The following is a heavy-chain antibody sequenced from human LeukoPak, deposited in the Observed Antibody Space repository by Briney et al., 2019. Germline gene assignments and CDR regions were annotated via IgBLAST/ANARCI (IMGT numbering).Heavy chain of an antibody. D-gene: IGHD5-24*01. CDR3: AKVGDGYNYPEWAFDI. Sequence: SGGSLRLSCAASGFTFSSYGMHWVRQAPGKGLEWVSAISGSGGSTYYADSVKGRFTISRDNSKNTLYLQMNSLRAEDTAVYYCAKVGDGYNYPEWAFDIWGQGTMVTVSS. CDR2: ISGSGGST. CDR1: GFTFSSYG. V-gene: IGHV3-23*01. J-gene: IGHJ3*02.